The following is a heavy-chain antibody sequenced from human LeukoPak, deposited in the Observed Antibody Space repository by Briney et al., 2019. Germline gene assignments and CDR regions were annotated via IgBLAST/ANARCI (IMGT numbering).Heavy chain of an antibody. J-gene: IGHJ3*02. CDR1: GFTFSSYW. CDR3: ARGRSWPQAFDI. CDR2: INSDGSST. Sequence: GGSLRLSCAASGFTFSSYWMHWVRQAPGKGLVWVSRINSDGSSTSYADSVKGRFTISRDNAKNTLYLQMNSLRAEDTAVYYCARGRSWPQAFDIWGQGTMVTASS. D-gene: IGHD1-26*01. V-gene: IGHV3-74*01.